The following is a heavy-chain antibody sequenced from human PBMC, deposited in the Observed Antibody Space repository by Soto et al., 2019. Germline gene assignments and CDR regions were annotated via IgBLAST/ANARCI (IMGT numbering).Heavy chain of an antibody. V-gene: IGHV4-39*01. Sequence: KPSETLSLTCTVSGGSVSSRGYYWGWIRQPPGKGLEWIGTIYYSGSTYYNPSLKSRVTISVDTSKNQFSLKLSSVTAADTAVYYCASQIGYYDYWGQGVLVTVSS. CDR2: IYYSGST. D-gene: IGHD3-10*01. J-gene: IGHJ4*02. CDR1: GGSVSSRGYY. CDR3: ASQIGYYDY.